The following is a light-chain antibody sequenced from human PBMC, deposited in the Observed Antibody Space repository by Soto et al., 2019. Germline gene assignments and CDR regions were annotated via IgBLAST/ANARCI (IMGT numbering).Light chain of an antibody. CDR2: EVN. V-gene: IGLV2-14*01. J-gene: IGLJ3*02. Sequence: QSALTQPASVSGSPGQSITISCTGTSSDVGGYNYVSWYQQYPGKAPKLMIYEVNNRPSGVSNRFSGSKSGNTASLTISGLQVEDEADYYCAAWDDSLNVLFGGGTKLTVL. CDR3: AAWDDSLNVL. CDR1: SSDVGGYNY.